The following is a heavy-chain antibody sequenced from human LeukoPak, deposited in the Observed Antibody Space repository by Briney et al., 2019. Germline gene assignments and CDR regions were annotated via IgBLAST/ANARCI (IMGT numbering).Heavy chain of an antibody. D-gene: IGHD3-10*01. V-gene: IGHV3-33*01. CDR2: IWYDGSNK. J-gene: IGHJ4*02. Sequence: PGRSLRLSCAASGFTFSSYGMHWVRQAAGKGLEWVAVIWYDGSNKYYADSVKGRFTISRDNSKNTLYLQMNSLRAEDTAVYYCARDLDPYYGSGSYYGYFGYWGQGTLVTVSS. CDR3: ARDLDPYYGSGSYYGYFGY. CDR1: GFTFSSYG.